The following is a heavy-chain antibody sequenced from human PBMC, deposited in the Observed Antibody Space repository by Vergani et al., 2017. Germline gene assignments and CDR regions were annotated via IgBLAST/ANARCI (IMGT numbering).Heavy chain of an antibody. Sequence: QLQLQESGPGLVKPSATLSLTCSVSGASIRSSNYYWGWMRQPQGKGLEWIASIYYSGSTYYNPSLKSRVTISVDTSKNPFSLKLSSVTAAVTAVYFCARHSTVEWLVKLGWIVPWGQGILVTVSS. D-gene: IGHD6-19*01. CDR3: ARHSTVEWLVKLGWIVP. J-gene: IGHJ5*02. CDR2: IYYSGST. V-gene: IGHV4-39*01. CDR1: GASIRSSNYY.